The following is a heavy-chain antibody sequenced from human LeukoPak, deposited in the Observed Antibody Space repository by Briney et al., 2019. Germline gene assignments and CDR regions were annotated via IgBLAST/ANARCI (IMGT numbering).Heavy chain of an antibody. CDR3: ARAYYSDALDI. D-gene: IGHD3-10*01. CDR2: ISSSGSTI. Sequence: PGGSLRLSCAASGFTFSSYEMNWVRQAPGKGLERVSYISSSGSTIYYADSVKGRFTISSDNAKNSLYLQMNSLRAEDTAVYYCARAYYSDALDIWGQGTMVSVSS. V-gene: IGHV3-48*03. J-gene: IGHJ3*02. CDR1: GFTFSSYE.